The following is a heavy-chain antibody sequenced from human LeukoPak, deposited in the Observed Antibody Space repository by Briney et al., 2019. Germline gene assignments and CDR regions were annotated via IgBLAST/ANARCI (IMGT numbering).Heavy chain of an antibody. J-gene: IGHJ4*02. CDR3: ARPFESSGSGSYYSY. D-gene: IGHD3-10*01. CDR1: GGSFSGYY. V-gene: IGHV4-34*01. Sequence: SETLSLTCAVYGGSFSGYYWSWIRQPPGKGLEWIGEINHSGSTNYNPSLKSRVTISVDTSKNQFSLKLSSVTAAGTAVFYCARPFESSGSGSYYSYWGQGTLVTVSS. CDR2: INHSGST.